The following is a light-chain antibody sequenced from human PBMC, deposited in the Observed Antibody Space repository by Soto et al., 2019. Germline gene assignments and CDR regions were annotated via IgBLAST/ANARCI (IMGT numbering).Light chain of an antibody. Sequence: DIVMTQSPLSLPVTPGEPASISCRSSQSLLHSDGYNYLDWYLQKPGQSPQLLIYLGSNRASGVPDRFSGSGSGTDFTLKISRVEAEDVGVSYCMQGLLIPLTFGPGTKVDI. CDR1: QSLLHSDGYNY. CDR2: LGS. V-gene: IGKV2-28*01. J-gene: IGKJ3*01. CDR3: MQGLLIPLT.